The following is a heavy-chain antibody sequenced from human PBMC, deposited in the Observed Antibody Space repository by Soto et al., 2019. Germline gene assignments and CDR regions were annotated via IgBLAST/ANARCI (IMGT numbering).Heavy chain of an antibody. CDR3: ARDRQSTPWYADDY. V-gene: IGHV3-21*01. J-gene: IGHJ4*02. D-gene: IGHD6-13*01. CDR2: ISGSGGYI. Sequence: GVSLRLSCEVSGFTFSSYSMNWVRQAPGKGLEWVSSISGSGGYIYYADSVKGRFTISRDNAKNSLYLQMTSLRDEDTALYYCARDRQSTPWYADDYWGKGPLVTVSS. CDR1: GFTFSSYS.